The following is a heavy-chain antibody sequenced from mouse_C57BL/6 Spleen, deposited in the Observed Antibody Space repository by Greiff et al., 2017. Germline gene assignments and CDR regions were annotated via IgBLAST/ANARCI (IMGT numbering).Heavy chain of an antibody. CDR2: IYPGDGDT. J-gene: IGHJ2*01. CDR1: GYAFSSYW. Sequence: QVQLQQSGAELVKPGASVKISCKASGYAFSSYWMNWVKQRPGKGLEWIGQIYPGDGDTNYNGKFKGKATLTADKSSSTAYMQLSSLTSEDSAVYFCARGDYGSGYFDYWGQGTTLTVSS. D-gene: IGHD1-1*01. CDR3: ARGDYGSGYFDY. V-gene: IGHV1-80*01.